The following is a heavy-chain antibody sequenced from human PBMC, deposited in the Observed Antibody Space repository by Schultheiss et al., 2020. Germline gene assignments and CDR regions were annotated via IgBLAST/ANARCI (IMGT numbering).Heavy chain of an antibody. Sequence: ASVKVSCKASGYTFTSYGINWVRQATGQGLEWMGWMNPNSGNTGYAQKFQGRVTMTRNTSISTAYMELSSLRSEDTAVYYCARGLAVAGPGWFYYYYYGMDVWGQGTTVTVS. CDR3: ARGLAVAGPGWFYYYYYGMDV. CDR1: GYTFTSYG. D-gene: IGHD6-19*01. V-gene: IGHV1-8*02. CDR2: MNPNSGNT. J-gene: IGHJ6*02.